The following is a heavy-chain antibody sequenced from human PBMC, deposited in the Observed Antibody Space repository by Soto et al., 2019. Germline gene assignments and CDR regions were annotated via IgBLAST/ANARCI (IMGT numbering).Heavy chain of an antibody. Sequence: QVQLQESGPGLVKPSQTLSLTCTVSGGSISSGDYYWSWIRQPPGKGLEWIGNIYYSGSTYYNPSLKNRVTISVDTSKNQFSLKLSSVTAADTAVYYCARERGVATIFRWFDPWGQGTLVTVSS. D-gene: IGHD5-12*01. CDR1: GGSISSGDYY. J-gene: IGHJ5*02. CDR2: IYYSGST. CDR3: ARERGVATIFRWFDP. V-gene: IGHV4-30-4*01.